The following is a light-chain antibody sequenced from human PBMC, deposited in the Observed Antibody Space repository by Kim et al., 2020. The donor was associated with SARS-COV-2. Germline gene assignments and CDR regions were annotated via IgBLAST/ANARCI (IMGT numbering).Light chain of an antibody. CDR3: QQYNNWPPT. J-gene: IGKJ1*01. V-gene: IGKV3-15*01. CDR2: NAS. Sequence: ETVMTQSPATLSVSPGERATLSCRASQSVSSNLAWLQQKPGQAPRLFIYNASTRATGMPARFSGSGSGTEFTLTISSLQSEDFAVYYCQQYNNWPPTFGQGTKVDIK. CDR1: QSVSSN.